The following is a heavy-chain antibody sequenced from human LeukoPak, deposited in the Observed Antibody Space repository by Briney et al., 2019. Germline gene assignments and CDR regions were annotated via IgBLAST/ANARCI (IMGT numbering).Heavy chain of an antibody. CDR3: ARVGYYDSSGYRGYYYYYYVDV. CDR1: GGSINSGRYY. Sequence: SETLSLTCSVSGGSINSGRYYWSWIRQPPGRGLERIGRIYTSGSTNYYPAIDSLTSITVDTTTNQFSLMLSSVTAADTAVYYCARVGYYDSSGYRGYYYYYYVDVGGKGTTVTVSS. J-gene: IGHJ6*03. CDR2: IYTSGST. V-gene: IGHV4-61*02. D-gene: IGHD3-22*01.